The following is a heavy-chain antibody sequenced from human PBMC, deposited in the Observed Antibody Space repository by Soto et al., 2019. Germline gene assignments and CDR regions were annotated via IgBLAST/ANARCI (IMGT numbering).Heavy chain of an antibody. D-gene: IGHD1-26*01. J-gene: IGHJ4*02. CDR3: ARHIVGATKNYFDY. V-gene: IGHV4-59*08. CDR1: GGSISSYY. Sequence: ASETLSLTCTVSGGSISSYYWSWIRQPPGKGLEWIGYIYYSGSTNYSPSLKSRVTISVDTSKNQFSLKLSSVTAADTAVYYCARHIVGATKNYFDYWGQGTLVTVSS. CDR2: IYYSGST.